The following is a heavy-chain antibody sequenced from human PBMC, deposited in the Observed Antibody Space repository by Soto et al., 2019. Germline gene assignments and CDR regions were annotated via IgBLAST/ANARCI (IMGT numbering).Heavy chain of an antibody. V-gene: IGHV1-69*02. CDR3: ARSFRYYGSGSYWYYMDV. CDR2: IIPILGIA. D-gene: IGHD3-10*01. CDR1: GGTFSSYT. J-gene: IGHJ6*03. Sequence: SVKVSCKASGGTFSSYTISWVRQAPGQGLEWMGRIIPILGIANYAQKFQGRVTITADKSTSAAYMELSSLRSEDTAVYYCARSFRYYGSGSYWYYMDVWGKGTTVTVSS.